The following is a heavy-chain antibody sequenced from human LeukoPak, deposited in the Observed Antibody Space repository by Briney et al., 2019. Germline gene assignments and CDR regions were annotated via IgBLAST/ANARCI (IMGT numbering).Heavy chain of an antibody. CDR2: ISSSSSYI. J-gene: IGHJ4*02. CDR1: RFTFSTYS. CDR3: AKEGPDGFQAGGRYFDY. V-gene: IGHV3-21*01. D-gene: IGHD5-24*01. Sequence: GGSLRLSCAASRFTFSTYSMNWVRQAPGKGLEWVSSISSSSSYIYYADSVKGRFTISRDNAKNSLYLQMNSLRAEDTAVYYCAKEGPDGFQAGGRYFDYWGQGTLVTVSS.